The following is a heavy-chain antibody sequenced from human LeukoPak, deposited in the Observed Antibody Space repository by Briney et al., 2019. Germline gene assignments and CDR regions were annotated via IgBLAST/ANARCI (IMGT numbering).Heavy chain of an antibody. CDR1: GGSFSGYY. Sequence: SETLSLTCAVYGGSFSGYYWSWIRQPPGRGVEGIGEINHSGSTNYNPSLKSRVTISVDTTKNQFSLKLSSVTAADTAVYYCAREGLNMVRGVIPKEAWGWFDPWGQGTLVTVSS. J-gene: IGHJ5*02. CDR2: INHSGST. CDR3: AREGLNMVRGVIPKEAWGWFDP. D-gene: IGHD3-10*01. V-gene: IGHV4-34*01.